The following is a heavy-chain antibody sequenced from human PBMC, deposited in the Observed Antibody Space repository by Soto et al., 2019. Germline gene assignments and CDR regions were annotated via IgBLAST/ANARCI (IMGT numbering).Heavy chain of an antibody. CDR1: GGTFSSYA. J-gene: IGHJ4*02. CDR3: PFGSSIEDS. V-gene: IGHV1-69*14. D-gene: IGHD3-16*01. CDR2: IIPLFGTT. Sequence: QVQLVQSGAEVREPESSVKVSCKASGGTFSSYAFDWVRQAPGQGLSWMGGIIPLFGTTNYAQKFQDRITITADKPTNTPYRERRSWRSEDTALFYCPFGSSIEDSGGQGPLFPFSS.